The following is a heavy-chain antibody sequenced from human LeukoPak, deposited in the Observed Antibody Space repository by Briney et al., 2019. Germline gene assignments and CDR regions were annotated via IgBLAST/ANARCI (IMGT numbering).Heavy chain of an antibody. V-gene: IGHV1-2*02. CDR1: GYTFTGYY. Sequence: ASVKVSCKASGYTFTGYYMHWVRQARGQGLEWMGWINPNSGGTNYAQKFQGRVTMTRDTSISTAYMELSRLRSDDTAVYYCARSQLLPYYYYGMDVWGQGTTVTVSS. J-gene: IGHJ6*02. CDR3: ARSQLLPYYYYGMDV. CDR2: INPNSGGT. D-gene: IGHD2-15*01.